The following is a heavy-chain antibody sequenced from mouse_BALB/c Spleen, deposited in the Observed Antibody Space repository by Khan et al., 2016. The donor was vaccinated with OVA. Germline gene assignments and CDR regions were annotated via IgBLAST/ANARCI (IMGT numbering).Heavy chain of an antibody. J-gene: IGHJ4*01. D-gene: IGHD2-10*01. V-gene: IGHV9-3-1*01. CDR2: INTDAGEP. Sequence: QIQLVQSGPDLKKPGGSVKLSCKASGYTFTNYAMTWVNQTPGQSLKWMAWINTDAGEPKYVDDFKGRFAFSLDTSASIAYLQINKLKDEDTATYVSARPTYFSYVMVYWGQGTSVTVSS. CDR3: ARPTYFSYVMVY. CDR1: GYTFTNYA.